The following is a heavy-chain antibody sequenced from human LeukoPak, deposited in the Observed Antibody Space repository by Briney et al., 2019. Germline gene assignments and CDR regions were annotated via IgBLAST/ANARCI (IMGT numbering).Heavy chain of an antibody. CDR2: IYPGDSDT. CDR1: GYSFTSYW. Sequence: GESLKISCKGSGYSFTSYWIGWVRQMPGKGLEWMGIIYPGDSDTRYSPSFQGQVTISADKSISTAYLQWSSLKASDTAMYYCARHRRGSYSLGAFDIWGQGTMVTVSS. CDR3: ARHRRGSYSLGAFDI. J-gene: IGHJ3*02. V-gene: IGHV5-51*01. D-gene: IGHD1-26*01.